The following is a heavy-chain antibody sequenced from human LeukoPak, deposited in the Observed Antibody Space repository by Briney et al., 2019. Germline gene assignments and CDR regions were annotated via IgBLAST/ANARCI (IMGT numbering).Heavy chain of an antibody. CDR2: IYYSGST. CDR1: GGSISSSNYY. D-gene: IGHD3-10*01. J-gene: IGHJ4*02. V-gene: IGHV4-39*01. CDR3: ARRLVRGTYDY. Sequence: SETLSLTCTVSGGSISSSNYYWGWYRQPPGKGLVWIGYIYYSGSTYYNPSLKSRVTISVDTSKNQFSLNLSSVTAADTAVYYCARRLVRGTYDYWGQGTLVTVSS.